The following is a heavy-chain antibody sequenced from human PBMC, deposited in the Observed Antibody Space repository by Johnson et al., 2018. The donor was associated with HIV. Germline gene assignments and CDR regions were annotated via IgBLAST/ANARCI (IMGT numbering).Heavy chain of an antibody. J-gene: IGHJ3*02. D-gene: IGHD3-16*01. CDR3: ARYYDYVWGNPATHDAFDI. V-gene: IGHV3-74*01. CDR1: GFTFSSYW. CDR2: INSDGSST. Sequence: VQLVESGGGLVQPGGSLRLSCAASGFTFSSYWMHWVRQAPGKGLVWVSRINSDGSSTSYADSVKGRFTISRDNAKNTLYLQMKSLRAEDTAVYYGARYYDYVWGNPATHDAFDIWGQGTMVTVSS.